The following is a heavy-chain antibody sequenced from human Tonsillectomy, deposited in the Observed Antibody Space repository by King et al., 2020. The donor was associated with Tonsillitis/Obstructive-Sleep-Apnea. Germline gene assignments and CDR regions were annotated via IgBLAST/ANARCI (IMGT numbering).Heavy chain of an antibody. CDR2: IFYTGST. Sequence: QLQESGPGLVKPSETLSLTCTVSGGSSSRTIYYWGWIRQPPGKGLEWIGSIFYTGSTYYNPSLKRRVTISVDTSKNQFSLQLSSVTAADTAVYYCARHSYDSSGYYHFDYWGQGTLVTVAS. CDR1: GGSSSRTIYY. CDR3: ARHSYDSSGYYHFDY. D-gene: IGHD3-22*01. J-gene: IGHJ4*02. V-gene: IGHV4-39*01.